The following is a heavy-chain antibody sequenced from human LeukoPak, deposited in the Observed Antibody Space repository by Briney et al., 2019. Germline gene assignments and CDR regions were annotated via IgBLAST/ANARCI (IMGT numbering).Heavy chain of an antibody. V-gene: IGHV3-30*02. CDR1: GFTFSSYG. CDR2: IRYDGSNK. CDR3: AKDYPLVRGTFDY. Sequence: GGSLRLSCAASGFTFSSYGMHWVRQAPGKGLEWVAFIRYDGSNKYYADSVKGRFTISRDNSKNTLYLQMNSLRAEDTAVYYCAKDYPLVRGTFDYWGQGTLVTVSS. J-gene: IGHJ4*02. D-gene: IGHD3-10*01.